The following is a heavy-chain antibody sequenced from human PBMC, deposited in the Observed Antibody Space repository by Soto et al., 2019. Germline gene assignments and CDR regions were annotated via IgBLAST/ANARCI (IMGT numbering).Heavy chain of an antibody. V-gene: IGHV4-4*07. Sequence: PSETLSLTCTVSGGSISGYYWSWIRQPAGKGLEWIGRIYTSGGTNYNPSLKSRVTMSIDTSKKQFSLKLSSVTAADTAVYYCARGAAAGADYGMDVWGQGTTVTVSS. CDR2: IYTSGGT. J-gene: IGHJ6*02. CDR3: ARGAAAGADYGMDV. CDR1: GGSISGYY. D-gene: IGHD6-13*01.